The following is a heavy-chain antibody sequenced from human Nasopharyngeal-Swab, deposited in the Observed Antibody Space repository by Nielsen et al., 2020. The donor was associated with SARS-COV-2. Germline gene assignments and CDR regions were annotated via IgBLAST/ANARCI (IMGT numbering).Heavy chain of an antibody. CDR3: AKDRGGLVGAGYFDY. V-gene: IGHV3-74*01. CDR1: GFTLSSHW. J-gene: IGHJ4*02. CDR2: INGAGSST. Sequence: GGSLRLSCAASGFTLSSHWMHWVRQVPGNGLVWVSRINGAGSSTYYADSVKGRFTISRDNAKNTLYLQMNGLRAEDTAVYYCAKDRGGLVGAGYFDYWGQGTLVTVSS. D-gene: IGHD1-26*01.